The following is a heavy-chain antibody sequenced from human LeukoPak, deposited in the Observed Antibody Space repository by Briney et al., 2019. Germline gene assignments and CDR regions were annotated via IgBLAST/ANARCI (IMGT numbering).Heavy chain of an antibody. Sequence: GGSLRLSCAASGFTFSTYGMSWVRQAPGKGLEWVSGISGSGSSTYYSDSVKGRFTISRDNSKTTLYLQMDSLRAEDTAVYYCAFSNWYNWFDPWGQGTLVTVSS. J-gene: IGHJ5*02. CDR3: AFSNWYNWFDP. V-gene: IGHV3-23*01. D-gene: IGHD6-13*01. CDR2: ISGSGSST. CDR1: GFTFSTYG.